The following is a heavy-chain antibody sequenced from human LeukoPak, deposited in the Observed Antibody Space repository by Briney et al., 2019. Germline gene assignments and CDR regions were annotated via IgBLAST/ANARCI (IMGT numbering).Heavy chain of an antibody. CDR1: GFTFSDYY. J-gene: IGHJ4*02. D-gene: IGHD5-18*01. V-gene: IGHV3-11*06. CDR2: ISSSTGYI. Sequence: GGSLRLSCAASGFTFSDYYMSWVRQAPGKGLEWVSSISSSTGYIIYAASMKGRFTISRDNAKDSLYLQMNSLRAEDTPVYYCARVNLWLRSFDYWGQGTLVTVSS. CDR3: ARVNLWLRSFDY.